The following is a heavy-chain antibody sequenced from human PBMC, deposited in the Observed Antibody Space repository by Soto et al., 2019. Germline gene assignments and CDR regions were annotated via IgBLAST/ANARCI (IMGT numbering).Heavy chain of an antibody. CDR1: GYTFTSYA. D-gene: IGHD6-13*01. CDR2: INAGNGNT. CDR3: ARERGYSSSWYALDY. V-gene: IGHV1-3*01. J-gene: IGHJ4*02. Sequence: ASVKVSCKASGYTFTSYAMHWVRQAPGQRLEWMGWINAGNGNTKYSQKFQGRVTMTRDTSTSTVYMELSSLRSEDTAVYYCARERGYSSSWYALDYWGQGTLVTVSS.